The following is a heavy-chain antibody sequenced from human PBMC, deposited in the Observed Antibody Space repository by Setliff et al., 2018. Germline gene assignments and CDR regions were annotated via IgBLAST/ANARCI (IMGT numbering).Heavy chain of an antibody. CDR3: ARDNPIVGATDY. V-gene: IGHV4-39*07. CDR2: TYYSGST. CDR1: GGSISSGSYY. Sequence: SETLSLTCSVSGGSISSGSYYWGWIRQSPGKGLEWIGSTYYSGSTYYNPSLKGRVTLSVDTTKNQFSLTVRSVTAADTALYFCARDNPIVGATDYWGQGVLVTVSS. D-gene: IGHD1-26*01. J-gene: IGHJ4*02.